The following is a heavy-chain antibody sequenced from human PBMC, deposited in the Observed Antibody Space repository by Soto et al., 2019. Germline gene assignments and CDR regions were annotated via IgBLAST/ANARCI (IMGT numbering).Heavy chain of an antibody. V-gene: IGHV4-34*01. CDR1: GGSFSDYY. CDR3: ARSGHLFHY. J-gene: IGHJ4*02. Sequence: QVQLQQWGAGLLKPSETLSLTCAVYGGSFSDYYWCWIRQPPGKGLEWIGEINNSGKTNYSPSLKSRVTMSVATSKNQSSLKLRSVIAADTAVYYCARSGHLFHYWGQGISVTVSS. CDR2: INNSGKT. D-gene: IGHD3-10*01.